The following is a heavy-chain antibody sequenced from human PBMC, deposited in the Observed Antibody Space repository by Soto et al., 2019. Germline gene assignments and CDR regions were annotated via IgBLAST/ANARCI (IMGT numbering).Heavy chain of an antibody. CDR2: INPNSGGT. D-gene: IGHD6-13*01. Sequence: VASVKVSCKASGYAFTGYYMHWVRQAPGQGLEWMGWINPNSGGTNYAQKFQGWVTMTRDTSISTAYMELSRLRSDDTAVYYCATSYSSSWYYFAYWGQGTLVTVSS. CDR3: ATSYSSSWYYFAY. V-gene: IGHV1-2*04. CDR1: GYAFTGYY. J-gene: IGHJ4*02.